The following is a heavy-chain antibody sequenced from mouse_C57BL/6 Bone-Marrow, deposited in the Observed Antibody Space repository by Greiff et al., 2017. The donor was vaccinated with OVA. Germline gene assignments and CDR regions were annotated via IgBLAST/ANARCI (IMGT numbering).Heavy chain of an antibody. V-gene: IGHV2-4*01. CDR2: IWSGGST. D-gene: IGHD1-1*01. Sequence: VQLQQSGPGLVQPSQSLSITCTVSGFSLTSYGVHWVRQPPGKGLEWLGVIWSGGSTDYNAAFISSLCIRTVTSKSQVYYKRNSLQADDTAIYYGDKTVFITTVVATRDWYFDVWGTGTTVTVSS. J-gene: IGHJ1*03. CDR1: GFSLTSYG. CDR3: DKTVFITTVVATRDWYFDV.